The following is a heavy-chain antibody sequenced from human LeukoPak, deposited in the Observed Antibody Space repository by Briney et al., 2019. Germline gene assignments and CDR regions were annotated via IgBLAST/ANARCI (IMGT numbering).Heavy chain of an antibody. Sequence: SETLSLTCAVYGGSFSGYYWGWIRQPPGKGLEWIGSIYYSGSTYYNPSLKSRVTISVDTSKNQFSLKLTSVTAEDTAVYYCARDHQYGDYDGTFDYWGQGTLVTVSS. V-gene: IGHV4-34*01. CDR1: GGSFSGYY. J-gene: IGHJ4*02. CDR3: ARDHQYGDYDGTFDY. CDR2: IYYSGST. D-gene: IGHD4-17*01.